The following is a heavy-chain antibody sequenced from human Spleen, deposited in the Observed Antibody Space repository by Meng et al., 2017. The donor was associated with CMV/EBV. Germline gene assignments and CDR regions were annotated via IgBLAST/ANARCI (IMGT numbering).Heavy chain of an antibody. D-gene: IGHD6-13*01. CDR2: IYSGGSST. V-gene: IGHV3-23*03. CDR3: AKGSSWYGGYFDY. Sequence: GGSLRLSCAASGFTFSSYAMSWVRQAPGKGLEWVSVIYSGGSSTYYADSVKGRFTISRDNSKNTLYLQMNSLRAEDTAVYYCAKGSSWYGGYFDYWGQGTLVTVSS. J-gene: IGHJ4*02. CDR1: GFTFSSYA.